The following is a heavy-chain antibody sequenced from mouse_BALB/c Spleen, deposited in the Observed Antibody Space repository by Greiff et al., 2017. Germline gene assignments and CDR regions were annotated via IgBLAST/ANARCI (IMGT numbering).Heavy chain of an antibody. CDR1: GYTFTSYW. CDR2: INPSNGRT. CDR3: ARYGYHYFDY. V-gene: IGHV1S81*02. J-gene: IGHJ2*01. Sequence: QVQLKQPGAELVKPGASVKLSCKASGYTFTSYWMHWVKQRPGQGLEWIGEINPSNGRTNYNEKFKSKATLTVDKSSSTAYMQLSSLTSEDSAVYYCARYGYHYFDYWGQGTTLTVSS. D-gene: IGHD2-2*01.